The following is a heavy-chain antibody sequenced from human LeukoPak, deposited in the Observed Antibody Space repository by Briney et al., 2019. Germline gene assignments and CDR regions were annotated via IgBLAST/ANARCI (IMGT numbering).Heavy chain of an antibody. V-gene: IGHV3-21*01. CDR2: ISTSSSYI. CDR3: ATSRTFDY. Sequence: GGSLRLSCAASGFTFDDYGMSWVRQAPGKGLEWVSSISTSSSYIYYADSVKGRFTISRDNAKNSLYLQMNSLRAEDTAVYYCATSRTFDYWGQGTLVTVSS. CDR1: GFTFDDYG. J-gene: IGHJ4*02.